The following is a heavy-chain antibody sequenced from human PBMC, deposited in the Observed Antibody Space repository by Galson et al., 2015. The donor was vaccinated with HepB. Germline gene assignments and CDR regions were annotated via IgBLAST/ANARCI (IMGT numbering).Heavy chain of an antibody. CDR3: ARHESESKTYAADN. V-gene: IGHV4-39*01. D-gene: IGHD2-2*01. J-gene: IGHJ4*02. Sequence: ETLSLTCSVSGVSISSNYYYWDWIRQPPGKGLEWIGNIFYGGTTNYNPSLKSRLTISVDMPKNEFSLKLRSVTAADTAVYYCARHESESKTYAADNWGQGTLVTVSS. CDR1: GVSISSNYYY. CDR2: IFYGGTT.